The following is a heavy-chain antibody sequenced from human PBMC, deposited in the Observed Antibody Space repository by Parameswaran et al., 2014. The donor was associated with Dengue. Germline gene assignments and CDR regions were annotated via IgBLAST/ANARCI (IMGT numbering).Heavy chain of an antibody. D-gene: IGHD2-2*01. V-gene: IGHV4-55*01. Sequence: WIRQPPGKGLEWIGEIHHSGSTYYNPSLKSRITMSVDTSKNQFYLKLSSVTAADTAVYYCARHYCSSTSCQNYYYYMDVWGKGTTVTVSS. CDR2: IHHSGST. CDR3: ARHYCSSTSCQNYYYYMDV. J-gene: IGHJ6*03.